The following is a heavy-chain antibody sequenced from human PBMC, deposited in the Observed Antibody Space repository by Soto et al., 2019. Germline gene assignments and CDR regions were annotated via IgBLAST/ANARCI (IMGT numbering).Heavy chain of an antibody. CDR3: ARRRGYSGYDYWFDP. CDR2: IYYSGST. D-gene: IGHD5-12*01. CDR1: GGSISSSSYY. V-gene: IGHV4-39*01. Sequence: PSETLSLTCTVSGGSISSSSYYWGWIRQPPGKGLEWIGSIYYSGSTYYNPSLKSRVTISVDTSKNQFSLKLSSVTAADTAVYYCARRRGYSGYDYWFDPWGQGTLVT. J-gene: IGHJ5*02.